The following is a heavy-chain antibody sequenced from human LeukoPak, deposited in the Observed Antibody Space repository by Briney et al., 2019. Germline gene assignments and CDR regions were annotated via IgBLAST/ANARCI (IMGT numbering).Heavy chain of an antibody. CDR3: VGDFDY. CDR2: IQYDGSRE. CDR1: GLTFSGYD. Sequence: PGGSLRLSCAASGLTFSGYDMDWVRQAPGKGLEWVSFIQYDGSREFYADSVEGRFTISRDNSKDTLYLQMNSLRPEDTAVYYCVGDFDYWGQGILVTVSS. J-gene: IGHJ4*02. V-gene: IGHV3-30*02.